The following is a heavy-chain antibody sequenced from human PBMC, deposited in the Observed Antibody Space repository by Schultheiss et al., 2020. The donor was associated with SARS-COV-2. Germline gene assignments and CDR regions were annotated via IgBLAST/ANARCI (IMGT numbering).Heavy chain of an antibody. V-gene: IGHV3-33*05. J-gene: IGHJ4*02. Sequence: GESLKISCAASGFTFSSYGMHWVRQAPGKGLEWVAVISYDGSNKYYADSVKGRFTISRDNSKNTLYLQMNSLKTEDTAVYYCTTGAIFGVVTQKRNWGQGTLVTVSS. CDR3: TTGAIFGVVTQKRN. D-gene: IGHD3-3*01. CDR2: ISYDGSNK. CDR1: GFTFSSYG.